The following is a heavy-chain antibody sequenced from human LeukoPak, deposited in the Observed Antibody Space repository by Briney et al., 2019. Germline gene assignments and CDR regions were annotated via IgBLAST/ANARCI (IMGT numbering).Heavy chain of an antibody. J-gene: IGHJ3*02. CDR2: IYYSGST. Sequence: SETLSLTCTVSGGSLSSIYYYLGWIRQPPGKGLEWIGSIYYSGSTYYNPSLKSRVTISVDTSKNQFSLKLSSVTAADTAVYYCARPYLNSGSYGAFDIWGQGTMVTVSS. CDR1: GGSLSSIYYY. CDR3: ARPYLNSGSYGAFDI. V-gene: IGHV4-39*01. D-gene: IGHD1-26*01.